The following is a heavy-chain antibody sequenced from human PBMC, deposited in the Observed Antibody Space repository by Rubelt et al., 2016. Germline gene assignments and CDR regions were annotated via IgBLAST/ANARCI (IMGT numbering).Heavy chain of an antibody. CDR3: ASLSIGWSRH. Sequence: QVQLQESGPGLVKPSETLSLTCTVSGGSISSYYWSWIRQPAGKGLEWIGRIYTSGSTNYNPSPKSRVTMSVDTSNNKFSLKPSSVTAADTAVYYCASLSIGWSRHWGQGTLVTVSS. D-gene: IGHD6-19*01. J-gene: IGHJ4*02. CDR2: IYTSGST. CDR1: GGSISSYY. V-gene: IGHV4-4*07.